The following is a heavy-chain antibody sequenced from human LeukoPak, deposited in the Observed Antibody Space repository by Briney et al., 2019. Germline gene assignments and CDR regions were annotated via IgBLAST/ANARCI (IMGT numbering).Heavy chain of an antibody. CDR2: ISYDGSNK. D-gene: IGHD4-17*01. CDR3: ARGGPLRNYGDYGLGIDY. V-gene: IGHV3-30*04. Sequence: PGGSLRLSCAASGFIFSSYAMHWVRQAPGKGLEWVAVISYDGSNKYFADSVKGRFTISRDNSKNTLYLQMNSLRAEDTAVYYCARGGPLRNYGDYGLGIDYWGQGTLVTVSS. CDR1: GFIFSSYA. J-gene: IGHJ4*02.